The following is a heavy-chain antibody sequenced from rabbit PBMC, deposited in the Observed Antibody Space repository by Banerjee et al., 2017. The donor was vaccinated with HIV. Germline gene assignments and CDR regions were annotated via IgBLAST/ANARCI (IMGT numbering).Heavy chain of an antibody. Sequence: QSLEESGGGLVKPGASLTLTCKASGLDFSSTYWICWVRQAPGKGLEWIACIDTGSSSTYYTSWAKGRFTISKTSSTTVTLQMTSLTAADTATYFCARDLNAGTTYPYGGMDLWGPGTLVTVS. CDR2: IDTGSSST. J-gene: IGHJ6*01. CDR1: GLDFSSTYW. V-gene: IGHV1S40*01. D-gene: IGHD8-1*01. CDR3: ARDLNAGTTYPYGGMDL.